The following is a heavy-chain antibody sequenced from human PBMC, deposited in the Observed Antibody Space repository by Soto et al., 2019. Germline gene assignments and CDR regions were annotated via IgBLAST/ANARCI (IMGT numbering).Heavy chain of an antibody. CDR1: GYTFTNYA. J-gene: IGHJ4*02. CDR2: IIPIFGTA. CDR3: ARVAPLDSSRDDVDY. Sequence: SVKVSCKASGYTFTNYAISWVRQAPGQGLEWMGGIIPIFGTANYAQKFQGRVTITADESTSTAYMELSSLRSEDTAVYYCARVAPLDSSRDDVDYWGQGTLVTVYS. V-gene: IGHV1-69*13. D-gene: IGHD3-22*01.